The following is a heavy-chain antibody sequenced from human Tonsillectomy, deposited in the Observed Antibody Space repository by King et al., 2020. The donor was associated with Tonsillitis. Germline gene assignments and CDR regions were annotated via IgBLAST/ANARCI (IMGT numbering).Heavy chain of an antibody. CDR3: AASRYYDFWSDYNWFDP. V-gene: IGHV4-34*01. CDR1: GGSFNNYY. CDR2: INHSGNT. D-gene: IGHD3-3*01. Sequence: HVQLQQWGAGLLKPSETLSLTCAVYGGSFNNYYWSWIRQPPGKGLEWIGDINHSGNTNYNPSLKSRVTISVDTPKNQFSLKLSSVTAADTAVYYCAASRYYDFWSDYNWFDPWGQGTLVTVSS. J-gene: IGHJ5*02.